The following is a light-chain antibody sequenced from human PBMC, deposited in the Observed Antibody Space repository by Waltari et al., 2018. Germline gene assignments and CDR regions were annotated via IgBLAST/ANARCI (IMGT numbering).Light chain of an antibody. Sequence: EIVMTQYPATLSVSPGERATLSCRASQSVSSNLAWYQQKPGQAPRLLIYGASTRATGIPARFSGSGSGTEFTLTISSLQSEDFAVYYCQQYNLFGQGTKVEIK. CDR3: QQYNL. V-gene: IGKV3-15*01. J-gene: IGKJ1*01. CDR1: QSVSSN. CDR2: GAS.